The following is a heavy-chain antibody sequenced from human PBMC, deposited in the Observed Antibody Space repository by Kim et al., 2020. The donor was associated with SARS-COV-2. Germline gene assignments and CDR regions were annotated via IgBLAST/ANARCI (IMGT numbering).Heavy chain of an antibody. D-gene: IGHD2-21*02. CDR1: GFTFSSYA. CDR2: ISGSGGST. CDR3: AKDERLRHIVVVTATRENYGY. V-gene: IGHV3-23*01. J-gene: IGHJ4*02. Sequence: GGSLRLSCAASGFTFSSYAMSWVRQAPGKGLEWVSAISGSGGSTYYADSVKGRFTISRDNSKNTLYLQMNSLRAEDTAVYYCAKDERLRHIVVVTATRENYGYWGQGTLVTVSS.